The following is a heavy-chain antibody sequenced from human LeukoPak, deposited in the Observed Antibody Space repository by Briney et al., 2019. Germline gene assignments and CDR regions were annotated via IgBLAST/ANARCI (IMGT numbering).Heavy chain of an antibody. D-gene: IGHD1-26*01. V-gene: IGHV3-21*01. Sequence: GGSLRLSCAASGFTFGSHSMNWVRQAPGKGLEWVSSISTSSDYIYYADSVKGRFTISRDNSKNTLYLQMNSLRAEDTAVYYCAKAEVGATLRRAEYFQHWGQGTLVTVSS. CDR2: ISTSSDYI. CDR3: AKAEVGATLRRAEYFQH. CDR1: GFTFGSHS. J-gene: IGHJ1*01.